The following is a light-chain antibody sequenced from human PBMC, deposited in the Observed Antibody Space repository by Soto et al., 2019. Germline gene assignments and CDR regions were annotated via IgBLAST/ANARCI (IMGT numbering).Light chain of an antibody. CDR3: QQRSNWPPWT. CDR2: GAS. V-gene: IGKV3-15*01. J-gene: IGKJ1*01. CDR1: QSVSSN. Sequence: EIVMTQSPATLSVSPGERVTLSCRASQSVSSNLAWYQQKPGQAPRLLIYGASTRATGIPARFSGSGSGTDFTLTISSLEPEDFAVYYCQQRSNWPPWTFGQGTKVDIK.